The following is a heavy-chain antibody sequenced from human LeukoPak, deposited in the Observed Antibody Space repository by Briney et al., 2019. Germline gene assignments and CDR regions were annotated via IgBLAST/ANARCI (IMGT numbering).Heavy chain of an antibody. CDR2: IYPGDSDT. Sequence: GESLKISCKGSGYSFTSYWIGWVRQMPGKGLEWMGIIYPGDSDTRYSPPFQGQVTISADKSISTAYLQWSSLKASDTAMYYCARNGMTTVTRGAFDIWGQGTMVTVSS. D-gene: IGHD4-17*01. V-gene: IGHV5-51*01. J-gene: IGHJ3*02. CDR3: ARNGMTTVTRGAFDI. CDR1: GYSFTSYW.